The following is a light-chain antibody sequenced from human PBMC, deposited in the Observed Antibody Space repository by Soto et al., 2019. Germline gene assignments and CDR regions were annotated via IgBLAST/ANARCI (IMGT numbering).Light chain of an antibody. CDR2: GAS. CDR1: QSISSN. Sequence: EIVMTQSPATLSVSPGERATLSCRASQSISSNLAWYQHKPGQAPRLLIFGASTRATDVPARFSGSGSGTELTLAICSLQSEDFVVYCCLQHNNWPRTFGQATKVEVK. CDR3: LQHNNWPRT. V-gene: IGKV3-15*01. J-gene: IGKJ1*01.